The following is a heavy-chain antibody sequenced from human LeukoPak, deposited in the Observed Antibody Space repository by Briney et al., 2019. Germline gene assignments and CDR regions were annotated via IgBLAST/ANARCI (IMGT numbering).Heavy chain of an antibody. CDR1: GFTFSSYG. Sequence: GGTLRLSCAASGFTFSSYGMSWVRQAPGKGLEWVSAISGSGGSTYYADSVKGRFTISRDNSKYTLYLQMNSLRAEDTAVYYCARGKSGYCSGGSCRHYFDYWGQGTLVTVSS. V-gene: IGHV3-23*01. J-gene: IGHJ4*02. D-gene: IGHD2-15*01. CDR2: ISGSGGST. CDR3: ARGKSGYCSGGSCRHYFDY.